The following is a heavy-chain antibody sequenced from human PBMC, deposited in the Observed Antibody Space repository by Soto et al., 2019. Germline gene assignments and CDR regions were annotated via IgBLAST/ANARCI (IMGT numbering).Heavy chain of an antibody. CDR2: THYSGST. CDR1: DGSITRYY. J-gene: IGHJ6*02. Sequence: SETLSLTCTVSDGSITRYYWSWIRRPPGKGLEWIGYTHYSGSTNYNPSLKSRLTMSVDTSNNQFSLNLRSVTAADTAVYYCARLSPITIAGTAYYHSMDVWGQGAPVTVSS. D-gene: IGHD6-19*01. V-gene: IGHV4-59*12. CDR3: ARLSPITIAGTAYYHSMDV.